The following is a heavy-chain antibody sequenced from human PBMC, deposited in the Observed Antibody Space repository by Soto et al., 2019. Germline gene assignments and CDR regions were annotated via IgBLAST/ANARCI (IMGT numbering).Heavy chain of an antibody. D-gene: IGHD2-2*01. CDR3: ARGRLVVVPAAMALDY. Sequence: ASVKVSCKASGYTFTSYAMHWVRQAPGQRLEWMGWINAGNGNTKYSQKFQGRVTITRDTSASTAYMELSSLRSEDTAVYYCARGRLVVVPAAMALDYWGQGTLVTAPQ. J-gene: IGHJ4*02. CDR1: GYTFTSYA. CDR2: INAGNGNT. V-gene: IGHV1-3*01.